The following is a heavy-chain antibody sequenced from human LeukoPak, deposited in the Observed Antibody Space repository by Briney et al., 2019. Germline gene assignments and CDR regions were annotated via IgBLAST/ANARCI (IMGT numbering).Heavy chain of an antibody. CDR3: ARAVSLGATSFFDY. CDR2: IKQDGSEK. Sequence: GGSPRLSCAASGFTFSSYWMSWVRQAPGKGLEWVANIKQDGSEKYYVDSVKGRFTISRDNAKNSLYLQTNSLRAEDTAVYYCARAVSLGATSFFDYWGQGTLVTVSS. V-gene: IGHV3-7*04. D-gene: IGHD1-26*01. CDR1: GFTFSSYW. J-gene: IGHJ4*02.